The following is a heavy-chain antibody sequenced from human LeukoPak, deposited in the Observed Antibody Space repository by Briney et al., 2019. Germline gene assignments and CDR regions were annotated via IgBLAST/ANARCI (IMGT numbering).Heavy chain of an antibody. J-gene: IGHJ4*02. CDR1: GGSISGYY. CDR3: ARDSGSNFDY. Sequence: SETLSLTCTVTGGSISGYYWNWIRQPPGKGLEWIGYIYYSGSTNYNPSLKSRVTMSLDTSKNQFSLKLSSVTAADTAVYHCARDSGSNFDYWGQGTLVTVSS. CDR2: IYYSGST. V-gene: IGHV4-59*01. D-gene: IGHD2-15*01.